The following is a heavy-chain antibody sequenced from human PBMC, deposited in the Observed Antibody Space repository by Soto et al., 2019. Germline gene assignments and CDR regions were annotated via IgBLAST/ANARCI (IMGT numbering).Heavy chain of an antibody. CDR1: GGSISSSSYY. D-gene: IGHD4-17*01. CDR2: IYYSGGT. Sequence: SETLSLTCTVSGGSISSSSYYWGWIRQPPGKGLECIGSIYYSGGTYYNPSLKSRVTISVDTSKNQFSLKLSSVTAADTAVYYCARRYGPGFDYWGQGTLVTVSS. CDR3: ARRYGPGFDY. J-gene: IGHJ4*02. V-gene: IGHV4-39*07.